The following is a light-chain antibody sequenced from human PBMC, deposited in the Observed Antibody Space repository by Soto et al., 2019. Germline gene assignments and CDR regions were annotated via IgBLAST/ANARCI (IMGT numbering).Light chain of an antibody. Sequence: DIQMTQSPSTLSASVGDRVTITCRASQSISSWLAWYQQKPGKAPKLLIYDASSLESGVPSRFSGSGSGTEFTLTIRSLQPDDFATYYCQQYNSYPLTFGQGTKVDIK. J-gene: IGKJ4*01. CDR2: DAS. V-gene: IGKV1-5*01. CDR1: QSISSW. CDR3: QQYNSYPLT.